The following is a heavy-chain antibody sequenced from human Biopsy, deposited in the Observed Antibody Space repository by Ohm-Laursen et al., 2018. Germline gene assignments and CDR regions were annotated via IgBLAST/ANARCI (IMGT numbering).Heavy chain of an antibody. D-gene: IGHD3-22*01. CDR1: GGSLSNNNYY. Sequence: SDTLSLTCTVSGGSLSNNNYYWGWIRQPPGKGLEWIGSTFYRGSTHYKPSFKSRVNISVDKSKNKFSLKMMSVTAADTAVYYCARDYDTSGYYYVSWGQGTLVTVSS. J-gene: IGHJ5*02. V-gene: IGHV4-39*01. CDR3: ARDYDTSGYYYVS. CDR2: TFYRGST.